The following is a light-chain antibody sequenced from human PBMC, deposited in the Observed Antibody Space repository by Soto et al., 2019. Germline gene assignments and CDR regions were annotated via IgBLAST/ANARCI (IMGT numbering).Light chain of an antibody. V-gene: IGKV2-28*01. CDR1: QILLHSNGYND. Sequence: DIVMTQSPLSLPVTPGEPASISCRSSQILLHSNGYNDLDWYLQKPGQSPQLLIYLGSNRASWVPDRFSGSGSGTDFTLKISRVEAEDVGVYYCMQALQSPLTFGVGTKVEIK. J-gene: IGKJ4*01. CDR3: MQALQSPLT. CDR2: LGS.